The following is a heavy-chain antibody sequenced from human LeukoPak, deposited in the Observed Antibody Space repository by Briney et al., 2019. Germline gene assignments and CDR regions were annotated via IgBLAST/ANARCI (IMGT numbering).Heavy chain of an antibody. Sequence: GGSLRLSCAASGFTFSSYAMSWVRQAPGKGLEWVSAISGSGGSTYYADSVKGRFTISRDNSKNTLYLQMNSLRAVDTAVYYCAKAGFGEFRPNWFDPWGQGTLVTVSS. D-gene: IGHD3-10*01. CDR2: ISGSGGST. J-gene: IGHJ5*02. CDR1: GFTFSSYA. V-gene: IGHV3-23*01. CDR3: AKAGFGEFRPNWFDP.